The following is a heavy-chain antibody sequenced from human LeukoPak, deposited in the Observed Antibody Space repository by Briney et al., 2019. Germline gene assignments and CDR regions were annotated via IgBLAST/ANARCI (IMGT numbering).Heavy chain of an antibody. CDR1: GFSFTDYP. Sequence: SGGSLRLSCATSGFSFTDYPMNWVRQAPGKGLEWVSNIHTSAEGADYAYYADSVKGRVTISRDDAKNTLYLHMNSLRDDDTAVYYCASDQRYAFDYWGQGILVTVSS. D-gene: IGHD3-9*01. V-gene: IGHV3-48*02. CDR2: IHTSAEGADYA. J-gene: IGHJ4*02. CDR3: ASDQRYAFDY.